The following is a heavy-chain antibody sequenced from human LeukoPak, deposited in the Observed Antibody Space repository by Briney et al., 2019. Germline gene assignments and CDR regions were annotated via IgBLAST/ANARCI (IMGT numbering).Heavy chain of an antibody. CDR3: ARGTDY. J-gene: IGHJ4*02. V-gene: IGHV4-39*07. CDR1: GGSISSSSYY. CDR2: IYHSGST. Sequence: SETLSLTCTVSGGSISSSSYYWGWIRQPPGKGLEWIGEIYHSGSTNYNPSLKSRVTISVDKSKNQFSLKLSSVTAADTAVYYCARGTDYWGQGTLVTVSS.